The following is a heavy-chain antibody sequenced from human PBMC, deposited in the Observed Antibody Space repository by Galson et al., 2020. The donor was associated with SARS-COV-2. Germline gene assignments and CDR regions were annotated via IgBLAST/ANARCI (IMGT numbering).Heavy chain of an antibody. J-gene: IGHJ6*02. CDR2: IFYSGST. D-gene: IGHD3-10*01. Sequence: SETLSLTCTVSGGSISSYYWSWIRQPPGKGLEWIGYIFYSGSTNYNPSLKRRLTISVDTSKNQFSLKLSSVTAADTAVYYCARMVQGVALKIYYYYGMDVWGQGTTVTVSS. V-gene: IGHV4-59*01. CDR3: ARMVQGVALKIYYYYGMDV. CDR1: GGSISSYY.